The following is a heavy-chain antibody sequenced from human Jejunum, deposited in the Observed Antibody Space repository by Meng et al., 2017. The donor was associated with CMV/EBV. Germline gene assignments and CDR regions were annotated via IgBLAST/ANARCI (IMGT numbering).Heavy chain of an antibody. V-gene: IGHV4-34*01. CDR1: GGSLSPYY. Sequence: QGQIQEWGAGLLNSSGTLSPTCAGYGGSLSPYYWTWIRQIPGKGLEWIGEISHGGITNYNPSLKSRVTLLIDTSKNQFSLKLSSVTAADTAVYYCGMERVNWGQGILVTVSS. D-gene: IGHD1-1*01. CDR2: ISHGGIT. J-gene: IGHJ4*02. CDR3: GMERVN.